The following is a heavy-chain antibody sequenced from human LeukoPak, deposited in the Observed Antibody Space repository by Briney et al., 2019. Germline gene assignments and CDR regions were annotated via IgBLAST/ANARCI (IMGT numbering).Heavy chain of an antibody. Sequence: GGSLRLSCAASGFTFSSYAMSWVRQAPGKGLEWVSAISGSGGSTYYADSVKGRFTISRDNSKNTLYLQMNSLRAEDTAVYYCAKVRGYDDYYYMDVWGKGTTVTVSS. V-gene: IGHV3-23*01. CDR3: AKVRGYDDYYYMDV. J-gene: IGHJ6*03. CDR2: ISGSGGST. D-gene: IGHD5-12*01. CDR1: GFTFSSYA.